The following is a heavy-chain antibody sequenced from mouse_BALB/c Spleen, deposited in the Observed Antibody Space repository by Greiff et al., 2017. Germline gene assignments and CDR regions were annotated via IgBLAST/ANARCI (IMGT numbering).Heavy chain of an antibody. V-gene: IGHV1S29*02. CDR3: ARWNYGSSYEWYFDV. CDR1: GYTFTDYN. Sequence: EVQGVESGPELVKPGASVKISCKASGYTFTDYNMHWVKQSHGKSLEWIGYIYPYNGGTGYNQKFKSKATLTVDNSSSTAYMELRSLTSEDSAVYYCARWNYGSSYEWYFDVWGAGTTVTVSS. J-gene: IGHJ1*01. D-gene: IGHD1-1*01. CDR2: IYPYNGGT.